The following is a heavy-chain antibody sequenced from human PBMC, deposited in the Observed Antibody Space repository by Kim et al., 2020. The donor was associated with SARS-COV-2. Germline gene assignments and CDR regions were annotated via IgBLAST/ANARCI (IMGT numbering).Heavy chain of an antibody. Sequence: SLKGRFTISRDNAKDSLYLQMNRLRDEDTAVYYCARDMTDFDWLLYYFDYWGQGALVTVSS. CDR3: ARDMTDFDWLLYYFDY. J-gene: IGHJ4*02. D-gene: IGHD3-9*01. V-gene: IGHV3-48*02.